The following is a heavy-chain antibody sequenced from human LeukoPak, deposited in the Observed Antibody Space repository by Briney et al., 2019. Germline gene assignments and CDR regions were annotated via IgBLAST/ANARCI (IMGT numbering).Heavy chain of an antibody. V-gene: IGHV3-30*04. CDR1: GFTFSSYA. CDR2: ISDDGGNT. Sequence: WGSLRLSCAASGFTFSSYAMHWVRQDPGKGLEWLAIISDDGGNTKDADSVKGRFTISRDNAKNTLHLQMNSLRAEDTAVYFCARDRAADYDIFCPTVCDYWGQGTLVTVSS. D-gene: IGHD3-9*01. J-gene: IGHJ4*02. CDR3: ARDRAADYDIFCPTVCDY.